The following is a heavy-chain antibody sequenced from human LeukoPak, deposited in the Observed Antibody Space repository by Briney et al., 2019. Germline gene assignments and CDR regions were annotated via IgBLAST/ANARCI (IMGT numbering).Heavy chain of an antibody. D-gene: IGHD3-10*01. CDR3: AKGMEYYYGSGSYPDI. V-gene: IGHV3-23*01. CDR2: ISGSGGST. J-gene: IGHJ3*02. CDR1: GFTFSSYP. Sequence: PGGSLRLSCAASGFTFSSYPMSWVRQAQGKGLEWVSAISGSGGSTYYADSVKGRFTISRDNSKNTLYLQMNSLRAEDTAVYYCAKGMEYYYGSGSYPDIWGQGTMVTVSS.